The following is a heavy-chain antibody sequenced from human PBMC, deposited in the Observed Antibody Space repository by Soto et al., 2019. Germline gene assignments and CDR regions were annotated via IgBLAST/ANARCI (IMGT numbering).Heavy chain of an antibody. CDR3: AKGPSGSYYLGYFQH. CDR1: GFTFDDYT. V-gene: IGHV3-43*01. Sequence: GGSLRLSCAASGFTFDDYTMHWVRQAPGKGLEWVSLISWDGGSTYYADSVKGRFTISRDNGKNSLYLQMNSLRTGDTALYYCAKGPSGSYYLGYFQHWGQGTLVTVSS. J-gene: IGHJ1*01. D-gene: IGHD1-26*01. CDR2: ISWDGGST.